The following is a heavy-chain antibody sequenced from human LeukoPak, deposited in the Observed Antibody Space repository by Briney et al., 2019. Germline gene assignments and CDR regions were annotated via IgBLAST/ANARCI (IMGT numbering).Heavy chain of an antibody. Sequence: GGSLRLSCAASGFTFSKYPMHWVRQAPGKGLEWVANINQDGSAKHYMDSVRGRFTISRDDSKNTLYLQMNSLRAEDTAVYYCARDRGHYYDSSGYYLTNWGQGTLVTVSS. D-gene: IGHD3-22*01. J-gene: IGHJ4*02. V-gene: IGHV3-7*01. CDR3: ARDRGHYYDSSGYYLTN. CDR1: GFTFSKYP. CDR2: INQDGSAK.